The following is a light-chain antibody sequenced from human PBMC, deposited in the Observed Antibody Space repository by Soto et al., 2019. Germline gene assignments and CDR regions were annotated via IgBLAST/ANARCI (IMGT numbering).Light chain of an antibody. CDR1: QSVSSSY. Sequence: SVLTQSQGTLSLSPGERATLSCRASQSVSSSYLAWYQQKPGQAPRLLIYGASSRATGIPDRFSGSGSGTDFTLTISSLQPDDFATYYCHQYNYYRPTFGQGTKVAIK. CDR2: GAS. CDR3: HQYNYYRPT. V-gene: IGKV3-20*01. J-gene: IGKJ1*01.